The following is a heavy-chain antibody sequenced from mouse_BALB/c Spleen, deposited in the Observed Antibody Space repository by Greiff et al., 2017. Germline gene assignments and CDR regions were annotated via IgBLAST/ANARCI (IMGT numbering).Heavy chain of an antibody. CDR1: GYTFTSYW. Sequence: VQLQQPGAELVKPGASVKLSCKASGYTFTSYWMHWVKQRPGQGLEWIGEINPSNGRTNYNEKFKSKATLTVDKSSSTAYMQLSSLTSEDSAVYYCASGAYYGNRYFDYWGQGTTLTVSS. D-gene: IGHD2-10*01. V-gene: IGHV1S81*02. CDR2: INPSNGRT. J-gene: IGHJ2*01. CDR3: ASGAYYGNRYFDY.